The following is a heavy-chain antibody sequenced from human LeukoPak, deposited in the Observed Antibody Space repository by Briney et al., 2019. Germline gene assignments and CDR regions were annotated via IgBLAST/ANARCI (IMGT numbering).Heavy chain of an antibody. CDR3: AKGYYDILGHFDY. Sequence: PGGSLRLSCAASGFTFDDYAMHWVRQAPGKGLEWVSGISWNSGSIGYADSVKGRFTISRDNAKNSLYLQMNSLRVEDMALYYCAKGYYDILGHFDYWGQGTLVTVSS. D-gene: IGHD3-9*01. CDR1: GFTFDDYA. V-gene: IGHV3-9*03. CDR2: ISWNSGSI. J-gene: IGHJ4*02.